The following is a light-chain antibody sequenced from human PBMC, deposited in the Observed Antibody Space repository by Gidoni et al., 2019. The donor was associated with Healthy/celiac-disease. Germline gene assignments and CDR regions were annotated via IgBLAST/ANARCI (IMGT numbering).Light chain of an antibody. V-gene: IGKV1-9*01. CDR1: QGISSY. J-gene: IGKJ1*01. CDR3: QQLNSYPWT. CDR2: AAS. Sequence: QLTQSPSFLSASVGDRVTITCRASQGISSYLAWYQQKPGKAPKLLIHAASTLQSGVPSRFSGSGSGTEFTLTISSLQPEDFATYYCQQLNSYPWTFGQGTKVEIK.